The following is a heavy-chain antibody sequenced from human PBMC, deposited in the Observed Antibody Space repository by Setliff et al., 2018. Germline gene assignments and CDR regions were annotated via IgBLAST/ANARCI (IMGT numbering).Heavy chain of an antibody. CDR1: GGSISSGGYY. Sequence: PSETLSLTCTVSGGSISSGGYYWSWIRQHPGKGLEWIGYIYYSGSTYYNPSLKSRVTISVDTSKNQFSLKLKSVTAADTAVYYCARDWAFPGSLDFWGQGTLVTVSS. V-gene: IGHV4-31*03. J-gene: IGHJ4*02. CDR2: IYYSGST. D-gene: IGHD3-10*01. CDR3: ARDWAFPGSLDF.